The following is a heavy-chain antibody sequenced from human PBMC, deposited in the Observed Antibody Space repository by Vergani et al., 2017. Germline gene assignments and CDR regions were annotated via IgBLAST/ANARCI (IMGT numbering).Heavy chain of an antibody. Sequence: QVQLVQSGAEVKKPGSSVKVSCKASGGTFSSYAISWVRQAPGQGLEWMGGIIPIFGTANYAQKFQGRVTITADESTSTAYMELSSLRSEDTAVYYCARERLRLGELSLGASYYYGMDVWGQGTTVTVSS. J-gene: IGHJ6*02. CDR2: IIPIFGTA. CDR3: ARERLRLGELSLGASYYYGMDV. V-gene: IGHV1-69*01. D-gene: IGHD3-16*02. CDR1: GGTFSSYA.